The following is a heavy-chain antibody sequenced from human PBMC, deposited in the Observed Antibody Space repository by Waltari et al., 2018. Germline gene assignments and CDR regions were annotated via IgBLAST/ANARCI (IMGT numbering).Heavy chain of an antibody. J-gene: IGHJ4*02. D-gene: IGHD5-12*01. Sequence: EVQLVESGGGLVQPGGSLRLSCAASGFTFSSYAMRWVRRAPGKGLEWVSAISGSGGSKYYADSVKGRFTISRDNSKNTLYLQMNSLRAEDTAVYYCAKDRSRRDGYNWWLEWGQGTLVTISS. CDR1: GFTFSSYA. CDR2: ISGSGGSK. CDR3: AKDRSRRDGYNWWLE. V-gene: IGHV3-23*04.